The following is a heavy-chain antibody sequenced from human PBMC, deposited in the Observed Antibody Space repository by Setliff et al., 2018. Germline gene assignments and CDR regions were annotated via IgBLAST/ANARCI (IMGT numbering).Heavy chain of an antibody. CDR3: ARRSSSGNGFDY. CDR2: INPSGGST. J-gene: IGHJ4*02. Sequence: VASVKVSCKASGYTFTSYYMHWVRQAPGQGLEWMGIINPSGGSTSYAQKFQGRVTMTRDTPTSTVSMELSSLRSEDTAVYYWARRSSSGNGFDYWGQGTQVTVSS. V-gene: IGHV1-46*01. CDR1: GYTFTSYY. D-gene: IGHD6-13*01.